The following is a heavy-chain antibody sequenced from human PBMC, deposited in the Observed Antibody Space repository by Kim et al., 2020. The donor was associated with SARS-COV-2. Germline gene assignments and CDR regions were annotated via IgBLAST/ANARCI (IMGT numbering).Heavy chain of an antibody. Sequence: SVKVSCKASGGTFSSYAISWVRQAPGQGLEWMGGIIPIFGTANYAQKFQGRVTITADESTSTAYMELSSLRSEDTAVYYCARDEGQLWLQGRFDYWGQGTLVTVSS. CDR1: GGTFSSYA. CDR3: ARDEGQLWLQGRFDY. V-gene: IGHV1-69*13. J-gene: IGHJ4*02. D-gene: IGHD5-18*01. CDR2: IIPIFGTA.